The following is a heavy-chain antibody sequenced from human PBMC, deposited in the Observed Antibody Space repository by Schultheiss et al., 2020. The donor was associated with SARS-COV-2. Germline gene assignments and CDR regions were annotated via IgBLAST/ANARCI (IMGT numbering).Heavy chain of an antibody. J-gene: IGHJ4*02. CDR2: IYYSGST. CDR3: ARIIRFLEWLFDY. D-gene: IGHD3-3*01. V-gene: IGHV4-31*03. Sequence: SQTLSLTCTVSGGSISSGGYYWSWIRQHPGKGLEWIGYIYYSGSTYYNPSLKSRVTISVDTSKNQFSLKLSSVTAADTAVYYCARIIRFLEWLFDYWGQGTLVTVSS. CDR1: GGSISSGGYY.